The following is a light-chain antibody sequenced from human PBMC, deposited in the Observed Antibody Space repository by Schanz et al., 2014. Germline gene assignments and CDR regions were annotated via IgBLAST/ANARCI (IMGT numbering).Light chain of an antibody. J-gene: IGLJ1*01. CDR2: QDS. CDR1: KLGDKY. CDR3: QAWDSSTGV. V-gene: IGLV3-1*01. Sequence: SSELTQPPSVSVSPGQTASITCSGDKLGDKYACWYQQKPGQSPVLVIYQDSKRPSGIPERFSRSNSGNTATLTISGTQAMDEADYYCQAWDSSTGVFGTGTKLTVL.